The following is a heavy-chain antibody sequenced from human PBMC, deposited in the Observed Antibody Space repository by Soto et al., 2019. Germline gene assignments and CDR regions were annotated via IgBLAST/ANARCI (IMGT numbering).Heavy chain of an antibody. CDR2: ISPYTGNT. J-gene: IGHJ6*02. CDR1: GYIFVNYG. Sequence: QVQLVQSGDEVKKPGASVKVSCKASGYIFVNYGIAWVRQAPGQGLEWMGWISPYTGNTHSATKVQGRLTMTTDTXASTAYMDLGSLTPDDTAVYYCVMVDNYVTPTPQDVWGQGTTVTVSS. CDR3: VMVDNYVTPTPQDV. D-gene: IGHD3-16*01. V-gene: IGHV1-18*01.